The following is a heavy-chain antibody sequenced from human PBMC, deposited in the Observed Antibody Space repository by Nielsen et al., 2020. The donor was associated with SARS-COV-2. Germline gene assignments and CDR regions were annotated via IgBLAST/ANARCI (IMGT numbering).Heavy chain of an antibody. J-gene: IGHJ6*02. D-gene: IGHD5-12*01. CDR3: ARESVATTDDYLFHGLGV. CDR2: INQSSGGT. V-gene: IGHV1-46*02. CDR1: GYSFKIFY. Sequence: ASVKVSCNASGYSFKIFYLHWVRQAPGQGLEWMGIINQSSGGTSFAQKFQGRVTMTRDTSTNTVYMELSSLRSDDTAVYYCARESVATTDDYLFHGLGVWVLGTTVSVSS.